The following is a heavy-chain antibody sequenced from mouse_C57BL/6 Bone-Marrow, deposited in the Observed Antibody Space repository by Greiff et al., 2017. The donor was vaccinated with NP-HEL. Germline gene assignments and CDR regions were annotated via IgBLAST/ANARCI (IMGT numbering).Heavy chain of an antibody. Sequence: DVMLVESGGGLVQPGGSLKLSCAASGFTFSDYYMYWVRQTPEKRLEWVAYISNGGGSTYYPDTVKGRFTISRDNAKNTLYLQMSRLKSEDTAMYYCARHGPSDSSGYDDWGQGTLVTVSA. CDR2: ISNGGGST. V-gene: IGHV5-12*01. CDR3: ARHGPSDSSGYDD. CDR1: GFTFSDYY. D-gene: IGHD3-2*02. J-gene: IGHJ3*01.